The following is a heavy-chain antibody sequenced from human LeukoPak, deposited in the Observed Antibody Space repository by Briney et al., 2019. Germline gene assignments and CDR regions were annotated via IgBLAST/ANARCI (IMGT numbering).Heavy chain of an antibody. J-gene: IGHJ4*02. CDR2: IYYSGST. Sequence: PSETLSLTCTVSGGSISSSSYYWSWIRQPPGKGLEWIGYIYYSGSTNYNPSLKSRVTISVDTSKNQFSLKLSSVTAADTAVYYCARGGRNPFDYWGQGTLVTVSS. V-gene: IGHV4-61*01. D-gene: IGHD1-14*01. CDR1: GGSISSSSYY. CDR3: ARGGRNPFDY.